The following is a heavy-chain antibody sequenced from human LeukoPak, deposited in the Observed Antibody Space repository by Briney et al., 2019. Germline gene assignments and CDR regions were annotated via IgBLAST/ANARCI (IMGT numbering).Heavy chain of an antibody. J-gene: IGHJ6*02. CDR2: IYYSGST. CDR1: GGSISSYY. V-gene: IGHV4-59*01. D-gene: IGHD5-12*01. Sequence: SETLSLTCTVSGGSISSYYWSWIRQPPGKGLEWIGYIYYSGSTNYNPSLKSRVTISVDTSKNQFSLKLSSVTAADTAVYYCARDGGLRYYGMDVWGQGTTVTVSS. CDR3: ARDGGLRYYGMDV.